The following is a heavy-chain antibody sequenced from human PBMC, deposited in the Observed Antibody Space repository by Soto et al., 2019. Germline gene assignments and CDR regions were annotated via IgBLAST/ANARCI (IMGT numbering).Heavy chain of an antibody. V-gene: IGHV3-33*06. Sequence: GGSLRLSCAASGFTFSSYGMHWVRQAPGKGLEWVAVIWYDGSNKYYADSVKGRFTISRDNSKNTLYLQMNSLRAEDTAVYYCAKDLRYSDGAGDYWGQGTLVTVSS. D-gene: IGHD3-9*01. CDR1: GFTFSSYG. CDR3: AKDLRYSDGAGDY. J-gene: IGHJ4*02. CDR2: IWYDGSNK.